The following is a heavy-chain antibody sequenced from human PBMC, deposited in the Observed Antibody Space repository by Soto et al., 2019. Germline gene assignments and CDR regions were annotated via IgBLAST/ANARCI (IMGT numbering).Heavy chain of an antibody. Sequence: EVQLVESGGGLVQPGGSLRLSCAASGFTFSDHYMDWVRQAPGKGLEWVGRIKHKADSSTTEYAASVKGRFTISRDDCKSSFHLQINSLNTDDTALYHCAGQWHGCSDAWGQGTLVTVSS. CDR2: IKHKADSSTT. CDR3: AGQWHGCSDA. CDR1: GFTFSDHY. V-gene: IGHV3-72*01. J-gene: IGHJ5*02. D-gene: IGHD6-19*01.